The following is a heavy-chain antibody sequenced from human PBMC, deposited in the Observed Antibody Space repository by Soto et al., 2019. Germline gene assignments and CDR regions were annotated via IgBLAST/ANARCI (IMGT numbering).Heavy chain of an antibody. CDR2: TYYRSKWYS. J-gene: IGHJ6*03. V-gene: IGHV6-1*01. CDR1: GDSVSSNSAA. D-gene: IGHD6-25*01. Sequence: SQTLSLTCDISGDSVSSNSAAWNWIRQTPSKGLEWLGRTYYRSKWYSNYAISVKSRVTVNPDTFKNQFSLQLNSVTPEDTAVYYCAKDPSGYTDGYYYYYYMDVWGKGTTVTVSS. CDR3: AKDPSGYTDGYYYYYYMDV.